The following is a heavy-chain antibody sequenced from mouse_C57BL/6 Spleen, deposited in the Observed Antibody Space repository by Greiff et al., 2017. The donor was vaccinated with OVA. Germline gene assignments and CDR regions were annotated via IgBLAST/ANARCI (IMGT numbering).Heavy chain of an antibody. Sequence: QVQLQQSGAELVKPGASVKISCKASGYAFSSYWMNWVKQRPGKGLEWIGQIYPGDGDTNYNGKFKGKATLTADKSSSTAYMQLSSLTSEDSAVYFCARSPYYGSSYEAMDYWGQGTSVTVSS. D-gene: IGHD1-1*01. V-gene: IGHV1-80*01. J-gene: IGHJ4*01. CDR1: GYAFSSYW. CDR2: IYPGDGDT. CDR3: ARSPYYGSSYEAMDY.